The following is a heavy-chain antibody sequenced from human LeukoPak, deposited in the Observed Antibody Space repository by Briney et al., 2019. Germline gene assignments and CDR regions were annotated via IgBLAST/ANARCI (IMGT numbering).Heavy chain of an antibody. Sequence: GGSLRLSCAASGFTFSSHALSWVRQAPGKGLECVSSLSGSGYNTYYADSVKGRFTISRDNSKNTVYLQMNSLRAEDTPVYYCAKDPYGTRYFDYWGQGTLVTVSS. CDR2: LSGSGYNT. V-gene: IGHV3-23*01. CDR1: GFTFSSHA. D-gene: IGHD2-2*01. J-gene: IGHJ4*02. CDR3: AKDPYGTRYFDY.